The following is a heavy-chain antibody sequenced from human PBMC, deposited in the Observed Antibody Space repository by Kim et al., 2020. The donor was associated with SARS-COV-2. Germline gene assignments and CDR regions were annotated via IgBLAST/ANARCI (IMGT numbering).Heavy chain of an antibody. CDR3: ARAGGWVREAGRGNYYYYGMDV. D-gene: IGHD3-10*01. CDR1: GGSISSYY. CDR2: IYTSGST. J-gene: IGHJ6*02. Sequence: SETLSLTCTVSGGSISSYYWSWIRQPAGKGLEWIGRIYTSGSTNYNPSLKSRVTMSVDTSKNQFSLKLSSVTAADTAVYYCARAGGWVREAGRGNYYYYGMDVWGQGTTVTVSS. V-gene: IGHV4-4*07.